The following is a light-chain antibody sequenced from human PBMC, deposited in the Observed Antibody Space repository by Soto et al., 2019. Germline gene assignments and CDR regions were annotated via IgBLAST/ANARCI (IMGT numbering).Light chain of an antibody. Sequence: EVMLTQSPGTLSLSPGERATLSCRASQSVSSNYLAWYQQKSGQAPRLLIYGASNRATGIPDRFSGSGSGTDFTLTIRRLETEDFAVYYCPQYDTSPRTFGQGTKVEFK. CDR1: QSVSSNY. CDR2: GAS. V-gene: IGKV3-20*01. CDR3: PQYDTSPRT. J-gene: IGKJ1*01.